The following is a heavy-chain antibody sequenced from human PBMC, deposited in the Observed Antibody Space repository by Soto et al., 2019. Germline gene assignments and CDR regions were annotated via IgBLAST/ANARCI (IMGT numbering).Heavy chain of an antibody. V-gene: IGHV1-8*01. Sequence: ASVKVSCKTSGYTFTEFDINWVRQAPGQGLEWMGWMNTNTGNTGYAQKFQGRVTMTRDTSISTAYMGLRRLRSEDTAVYYCARVLRFFGGHAGYWGQGTLVTGS. CDR1: GYTFTEFD. CDR2: MNTNTGNT. D-gene: IGHD3-3*01. J-gene: IGHJ4*02. CDR3: ARVLRFFGGHAGY.